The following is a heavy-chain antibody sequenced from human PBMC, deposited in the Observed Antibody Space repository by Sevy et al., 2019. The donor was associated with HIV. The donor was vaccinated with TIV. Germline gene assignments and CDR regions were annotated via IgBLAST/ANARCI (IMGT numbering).Heavy chain of an antibody. D-gene: IGHD3-10*01. CDR3: AGSEGYMVRAY. J-gene: IGHJ4*02. V-gene: IGHV3-7*01. CDR2: IDQDGSAK. CDR1: GFTFSSYW. Sequence: GGSLRLSCAASGFTFSSYWMTWVRQAPGKGLEWVANIDQDGSAKYYAGSVKGRFTISRDNAAHSVYLQMNSLRAEDTAVYFCAGSEGYMVRAYWGLGTLVTVSS.